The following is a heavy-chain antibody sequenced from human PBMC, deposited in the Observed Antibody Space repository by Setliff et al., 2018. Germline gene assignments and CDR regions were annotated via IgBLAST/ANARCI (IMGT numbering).Heavy chain of an antibody. CDR3: SRLVRYCTTTTCQRASGDDY. CDR1: GYTFTNYG. CDR2: ISPYSGNT. V-gene: IGHV1-18*01. Sequence: GASVKVSCKASGYTFTNYGVTWVRQAPGQGLEWMGWISPYSGNTYYAPELQGRVTLTTDTSTTTAYLELRSLTSDDTAVYYCSRLVRYCTTTTCQRASGDDYWGRGTLVTVS. J-gene: IGHJ4*02. D-gene: IGHD2-8*01.